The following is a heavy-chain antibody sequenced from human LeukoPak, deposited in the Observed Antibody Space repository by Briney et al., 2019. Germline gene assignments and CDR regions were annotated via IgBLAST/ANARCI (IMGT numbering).Heavy chain of an antibody. J-gene: IGHJ4*02. CDR3: AKDLYYDSSSASDY. Sequence: GGSLRLSCAASGFTFSDYYMSWVRQAPGKGLEWVSAISGSGGSTYYADSVKGRFTISTDNSKNTLYLQMNSLRAEDTVVYYCAKDLYYDSSSASDYWGQGTLVTVSS. D-gene: IGHD3-22*01. CDR1: GFTFSDYY. CDR2: ISGSGGST. V-gene: IGHV3-23*01.